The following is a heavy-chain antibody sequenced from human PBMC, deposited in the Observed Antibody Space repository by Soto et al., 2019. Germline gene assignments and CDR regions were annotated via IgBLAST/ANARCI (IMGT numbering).Heavy chain of an antibody. D-gene: IGHD3-10*01. Sequence: EVQLVESGGGLVQPGGSLRLSCAASGFTFSDHYMDWVRQAPGKGLEWVGRSRNKVKSYSTEYAASVKGRFTISRDDSEQSVYLQMNSLKTEDTAVYYCARGGYSGSGNIYYYGLDVWGHGTTVTVSS. CDR1: GFTFSDHY. V-gene: IGHV3-72*01. CDR3: ARGGYSGSGNIYYYGLDV. J-gene: IGHJ6*02. CDR2: SRNKVKSYST.